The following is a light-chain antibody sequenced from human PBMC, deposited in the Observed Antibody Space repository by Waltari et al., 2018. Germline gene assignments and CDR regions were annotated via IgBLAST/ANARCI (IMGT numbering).Light chain of an antibody. J-gene: IGLJ3*02. CDR3: CSYAGSRTPWV. Sequence: QSALTQPRSVSGSPGQSVTISCTGTSSDVGNYNYVSWYQQHPGTAPKLMIYDVSKRPSGVPVRFVGSKSGNTASLTVSGLQAEDEADYHCCSYAGSRTPWVFGGGTKLTVL. V-gene: IGLV2-11*01. CDR1: SSDVGNYNY. CDR2: DVS.